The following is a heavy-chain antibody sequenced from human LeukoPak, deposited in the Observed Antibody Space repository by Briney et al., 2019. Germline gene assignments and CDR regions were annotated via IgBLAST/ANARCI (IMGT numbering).Heavy chain of an antibody. CDR2: INHSGST. D-gene: IGHD1-26*01. Sequence: SETLSLTCAVYGGSFSGYYWSWIRQPPGKGLEWIGEINHSGSTNYNPSLKSRVTISVDTSKNQFSLKLSSVTAADTAVYYCARGKGRSYLGSWFDPWGQGTLVTVSS. J-gene: IGHJ5*02. CDR1: GGSFSGYY. V-gene: IGHV4-34*01. CDR3: ARGKGRSYLGSWFDP.